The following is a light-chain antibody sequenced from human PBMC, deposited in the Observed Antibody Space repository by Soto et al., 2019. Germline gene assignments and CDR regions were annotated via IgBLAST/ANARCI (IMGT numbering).Light chain of an antibody. CDR2: KAS. Sequence: DIQMTQSPSTLSASVGDRVTITCRASQSISSWLAWYQQKPGKAPKLLIYKASSLESGVPSRFSGSGSGTEFTLTISSLQPDDFATYYCQKYNSYSQGFGQGTKVEIK. V-gene: IGKV1-5*03. CDR1: QSISSW. J-gene: IGKJ1*01. CDR3: QKYNSYSQG.